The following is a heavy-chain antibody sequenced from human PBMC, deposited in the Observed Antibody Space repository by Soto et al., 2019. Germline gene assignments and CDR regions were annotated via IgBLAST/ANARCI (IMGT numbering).Heavy chain of an antibody. CDR2: ISYDGSNK. Sequence: GGSLRHSCAASGFTFSSYSMHWVRQAAGKGLEWVAVISYDGSNKYYADSVKGRFTISRDNSKNTLYLQMNSLRAEDTAVYYCAKDQYDYGDFSPYFDYWGQGTLVTVSS. J-gene: IGHJ4*02. V-gene: IGHV3-30*18. CDR1: GFTFSSYS. CDR3: AKDQYDYGDFSPYFDY. D-gene: IGHD4-17*01.